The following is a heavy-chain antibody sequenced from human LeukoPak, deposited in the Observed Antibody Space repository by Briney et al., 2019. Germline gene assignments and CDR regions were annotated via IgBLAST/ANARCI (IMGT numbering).Heavy chain of an antibody. CDR2: IYSGGST. D-gene: IGHD5-18*01. J-gene: IGHJ4*02. CDR3: ASLQLWTFDY. V-gene: IGHV3-53*01. CDR1: GFTVSSNY. Sequence: GGSLRLSCAASGFTVSSNYRSWVRQAPGKGPEWVSVIYSGGSTYYADSVKGRFTISRDNSKNTLYLQMNSLRAEDTAVYYCASLQLWTFDYWGQGTLVTVSS.